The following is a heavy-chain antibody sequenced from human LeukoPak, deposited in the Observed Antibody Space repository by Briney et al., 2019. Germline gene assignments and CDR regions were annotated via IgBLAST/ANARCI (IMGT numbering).Heavy chain of an antibody. V-gene: IGHV1-18*01. Sequence: EASVKVSCKASGYTFTSYGISWVRQAPGQGLEWMGWISVYNDDTNYAQKFQGRVTMTTDTSTSTAYMELRSLRSDDTAVYYCARDLWDYSNYVGFYYWGQGTLVTVSS. CDR2: ISVYNDDT. CDR1: GYTFTSYG. D-gene: IGHD4-11*01. J-gene: IGHJ4*02. CDR3: ARDLWDYSNYVGFYY.